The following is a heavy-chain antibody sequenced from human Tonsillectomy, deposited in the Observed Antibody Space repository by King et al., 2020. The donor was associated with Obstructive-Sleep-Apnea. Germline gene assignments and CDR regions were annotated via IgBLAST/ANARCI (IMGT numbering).Heavy chain of an antibody. CDR3: AERIPCGGDCYSDY. J-gene: IGHJ4*02. D-gene: IGHD2-21*02. V-gene: IGHV4-34*01. CDR1: GESFSDYY. CDR2: HNPSGRT. Sequence: VQLQQWGAGLLTPSETLSLTCAVYGESFSDYYWCWIRQPPGKGREWIGEHNPSGRTNCNPSLKSRVTISVDTSKNQFSLKLSSVTAADTAVYFCAERIPCGGDCYSDYWGQGTLVTVSS.